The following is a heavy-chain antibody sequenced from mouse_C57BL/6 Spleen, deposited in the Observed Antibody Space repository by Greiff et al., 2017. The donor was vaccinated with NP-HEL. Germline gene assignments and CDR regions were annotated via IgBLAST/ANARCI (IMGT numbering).Heavy chain of an antibody. V-gene: IGHV1-64*01. CDR2: IHPNSGST. CDR1: GYTFTSYW. CDR3: ARSLTGTLYFDY. J-gene: IGHJ2*01. Sequence: QVQLQQPGAELVKPGASVKLSCKASGYTFTSYWMHWVKQRPGQGLEWIGMIHPNSGSTNYNEKFKSKATLTVDKSSSTAYMQLSSLTSEDSAVYYCARSLTGTLYFDYWGQGTTLTVSS. D-gene: IGHD4-1*01.